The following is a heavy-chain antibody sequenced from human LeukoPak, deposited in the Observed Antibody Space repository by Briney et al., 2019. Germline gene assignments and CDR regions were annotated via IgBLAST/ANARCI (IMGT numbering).Heavy chain of an antibody. D-gene: IGHD2-15*01. CDR1: GFTFSSYA. CDR2: FSGNGGST. CDR3: AKDLGSFKLRNWFDP. J-gene: IGHJ5*02. V-gene: IGHV3-23*01. Sequence: GGSLRLSCGASGFTFSSYAMSWVRQAPGKGLEWVSGFSGNGGSTYYADSVKGRFTISRDNSKNTLYLQMNGLRAEDTAVYYCAKDLGSFKLRNWFDPWGQGTLVTVSS.